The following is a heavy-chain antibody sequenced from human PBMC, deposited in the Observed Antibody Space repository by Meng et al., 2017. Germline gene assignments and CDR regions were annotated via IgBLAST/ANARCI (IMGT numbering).Heavy chain of an antibody. D-gene: IGHD6-25*01. J-gene: IGHJ4*02. CDR1: GYNFPGHY. CDR3: ARDEDISAAGKLFGDY. V-gene: IGHV1-2*06. CDR2: INPKSGDT. Sequence: VQLVPSWLDVQKPWDPVNGSCKPSGYNFPGHYIHWVGRAPGQGLEWMGRINPKSGDTHYAQKFQARVNMNGDTSISTAYMELSGLRSDDTAMYYCARDEDISAAGKLFGDYWGQGTLVTVSS.